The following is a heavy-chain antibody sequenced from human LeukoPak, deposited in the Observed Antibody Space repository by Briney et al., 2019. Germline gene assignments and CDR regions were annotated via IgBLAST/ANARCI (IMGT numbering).Heavy chain of an antibody. D-gene: IGHD2/OR15-2a*01. V-gene: IGHV4-34*01. J-gene: IGHJ4*02. CDR1: GGSFSGYY. CDR3: ARFSQYYDSPTHYLDY. Sequence: PSETLSLTCAVYGGSFSGYYWSWIRQPPGRGLEWIGEINHSGSTNYNPSLKSRVTISVDTSKNQFSLRLNSVTAADTAVYYCARFSQYYDSPTHYLDYWGQGILVTVSS. CDR2: INHSGST.